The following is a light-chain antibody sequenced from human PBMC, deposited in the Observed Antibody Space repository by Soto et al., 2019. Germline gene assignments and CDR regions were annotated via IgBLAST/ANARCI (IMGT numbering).Light chain of an antibody. V-gene: IGLV2-23*01. CDR1: SNDVGTYNL. CDR3: CSYGRSVV. J-gene: IGLJ2*01. CDR2: EAS. Sequence: QAASVSGSPGQSITISCTGISNDVGTYNLVSWYQHHPGKAPKLIIYEASKRPSGVPNRFSGSKSGNTASLTISGLHAEDEADYYCCSYGRSVVFGGGTKVTVL.